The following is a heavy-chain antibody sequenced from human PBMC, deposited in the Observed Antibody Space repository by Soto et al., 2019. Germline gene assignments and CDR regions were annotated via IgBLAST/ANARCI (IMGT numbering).Heavy chain of an antibody. V-gene: IGHV3-74*01. Sequence: EVQLVESGGGLVQPGGSLRLSCAASGFTISSYWMHWVRQAPGKGLVWVSRINSDGGSTNYADSVKGRFTISRDNAKNTLYLQMSSPGAEDTAVYYCALKHSSSWAYYYYYMDVWGKGTTVTVSS. D-gene: IGHD6-13*01. CDR1: GFTISSYW. J-gene: IGHJ6*03. CDR3: ALKHSSSWAYYYYYMDV. CDR2: INSDGGST.